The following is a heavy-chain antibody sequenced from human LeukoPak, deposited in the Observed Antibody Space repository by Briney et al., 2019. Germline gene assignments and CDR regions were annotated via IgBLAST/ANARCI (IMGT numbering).Heavy chain of an antibody. D-gene: IGHD3-3*01. Sequence: ASVKVSCKASGYTFTGYYMHWMRQAPGQGLEWMGWINPNSGGTNYAQKFQGRVTMTRDTSISTAYMELSRLRSDDTAVYYCARGYDFWSGYYTRGLDYWGQGTLVTVSS. CDR1: GYTFTGYY. J-gene: IGHJ4*02. CDR3: ARGYDFWSGYYTRGLDY. CDR2: INPNSGGT. V-gene: IGHV1-2*02.